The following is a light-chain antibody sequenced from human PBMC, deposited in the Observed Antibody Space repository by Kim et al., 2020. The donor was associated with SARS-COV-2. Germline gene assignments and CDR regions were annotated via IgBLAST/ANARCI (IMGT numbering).Light chain of an antibody. J-gene: IGKJ4*01. CDR1: QSVSNF. V-gene: IGKV3-11*01. CDR3: QQRSNWPLT. CDR2: DAS. Sequence: EIVLTQSPATLSLSPGERATLSCRASQSVSNFLAWYQQKPGQAPRLLIYDASNRATDIPPRFSGSGSGTDFTLTISSLEPEDFAVYYCQQRSNWPLTFGGGTKVDIK.